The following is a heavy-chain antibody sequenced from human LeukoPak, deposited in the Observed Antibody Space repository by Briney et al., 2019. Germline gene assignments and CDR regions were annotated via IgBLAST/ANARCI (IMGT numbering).Heavy chain of an antibody. CDR3: ARGLDSSGYYPFDY. Sequence: PSETLSLTCTVSGGSVSSGSYYWSWIRQPPGTGLEWIGYIYYSGSTNYNPSLKSRVTISVDTSKNQFSLKLSSVTAADTAVYYCARGLDSSGYYPFDYWGQGTLVTVSS. CDR1: GGSVSSGSYY. V-gene: IGHV4-61*01. J-gene: IGHJ4*02. D-gene: IGHD3-22*01. CDR2: IYYSGST.